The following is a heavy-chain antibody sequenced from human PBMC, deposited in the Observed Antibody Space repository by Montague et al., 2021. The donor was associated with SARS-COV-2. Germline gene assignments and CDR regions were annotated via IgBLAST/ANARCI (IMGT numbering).Heavy chain of an antibody. J-gene: IGHJ1*01. Sequence: RLSWSASGFTFSGYEMNWVRQAPGKGLEWVSYISSSGSLIYYADSVKGRFTISRDNAKNSLYLQMNSLRAEDTAVYYCAGDRPLDSYDPNFQYWGQGTLVTVSS. D-gene: IGHD2-21*01. CDR2: ISSSGSLI. CDR1: GFTFSGYE. CDR3: AGDRPLDSYDPNFQY. V-gene: IGHV3-48*03.